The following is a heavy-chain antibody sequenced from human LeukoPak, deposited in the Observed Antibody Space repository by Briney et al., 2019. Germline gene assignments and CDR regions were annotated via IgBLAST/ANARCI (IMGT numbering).Heavy chain of an antibody. CDR1: GFTFSSYE. J-gene: IGHJ3*02. Sequence: PGGSLRLSCAASGFTFSSYEMNWVRQAPGKGLEWVGRIKSKTDGGTTDYAAPVKGRFTISRDDSKNTLYLQMNSLKTEDTAVYYCTTDLQSDGSGNVVREFGMNAFDIWGQGTMVTVSS. CDR3: TTDLQSDGSGNVVREFGMNAFDI. V-gene: IGHV3-15*01. D-gene: IGHD3-10*01. CDR2: IKSKTDGGTT.